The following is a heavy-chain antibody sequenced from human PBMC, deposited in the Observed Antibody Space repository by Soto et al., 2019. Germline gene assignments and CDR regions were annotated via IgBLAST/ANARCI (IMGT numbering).Heavy chain of an antibody. CDR3: AICIRGAN. CDR2: INSGGSNI. J-gene: IGHJ4*02. Sequence: QVQLVESGGGLVKPGGSLRLSCTASGFTFTDHYMTWIRQAPGKALEWVSYINSGGSNIYYADSVRGRFTISRDNAKNSWDLQMSSLKAADTAIDQCAICIRGANGGQGTLVIVSS. CDR1: GFTFTDHY. D-gene: IGHD3-10*01. V-gene: IGHV3-11*01.